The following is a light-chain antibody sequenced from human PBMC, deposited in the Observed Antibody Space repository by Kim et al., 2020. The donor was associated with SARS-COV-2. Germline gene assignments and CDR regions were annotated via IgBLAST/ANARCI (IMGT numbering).Light chain of an antibody. Sequence: QSALTQPASVSGSPGQSITISCTGTSSDVGGYNFVSWYQQHPGKAPKVMIYDVGNRPSGVSNRFSGSKSGNTASLTISGLQAEDEADYYRSSYTSSSTYVFGTGTQLTVL. CDR1: SSDVGGYNF. J-gene: IGLJ1*01. CDR3: SSYTSSSTYV. V-gene: IGLV2-14*03. CDR2: DVG.